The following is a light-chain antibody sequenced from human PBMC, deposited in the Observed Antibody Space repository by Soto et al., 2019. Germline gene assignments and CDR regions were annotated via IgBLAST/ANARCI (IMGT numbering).Light chain of an antibody. Sequence: DIQMTQSPSTLSASVGYRFTITCRASQSISSWLAWYQQKPVKAPKLLIYAASSLESGVPSRFSGSGSGTEFTLTISSLQPDDFATYYCQQYDSYWTFGQGTTGDIK. J-gene: IGKJ1*01. CDR2: AAS. V-gene: IGKV1-5*01. CDR3: QQYDSYWT. CDR1: QSISSW.